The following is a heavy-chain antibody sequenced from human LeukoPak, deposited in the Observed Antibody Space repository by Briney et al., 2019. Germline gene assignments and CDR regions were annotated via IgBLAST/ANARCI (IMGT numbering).Heavy chain of an antibody. V-gene: IGHV1-18*01. J-gene: IGHJ4*02. Sequence: ASVKVSCKASGYTFSKYGISWVRQAPGQGLEWMGWISGYNAYTHYAQKLQGRVTMTTDTSTSTAYMELRSLRSDDTAVYYCARDRRLDYQLPADNWGQGALVTVSS. D-gene: IGHD2-2*01. CDR1: GYTFSKYG. CDR3: ARDRRLDYQLPADN. CDR2: ISGYNAYT.